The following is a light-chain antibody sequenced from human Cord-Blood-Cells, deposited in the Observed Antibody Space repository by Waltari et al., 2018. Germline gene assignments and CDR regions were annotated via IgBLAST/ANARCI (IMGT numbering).Light chain of an antibody. CDR2: WAS. Sequence: DIVMTQPPDSLAVSLGERATINCKSRQSVLYSSNNKNYLAWYQQKPGQPPKLLIYWASTRESGVPDRFSGSGSGTDFTLNISSLQAEDVAVYYCQQYYSTPYTFGQGTKLEIK. CDR1: QSVLYSSNNKNY. CDR3: QQYYSTPYT. V-gene: IGKV4-1*01. J-gene: IGKJ2*01.